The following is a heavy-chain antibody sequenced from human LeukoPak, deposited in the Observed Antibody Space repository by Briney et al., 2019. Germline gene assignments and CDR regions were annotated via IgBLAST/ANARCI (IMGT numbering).Heavy chain of an antibody. CDR1: GFTFSSYW. CDR2: IKRDGSEK. Sequence: PGGSLRLSCAASGFTFSSYWMSWVRQAPGKGLEWVANIKRDGSEKHYVDSVKGRFTISRDNAKSTLYLQMNSLRSEDTAVYYCARGDPLGNYWGQGTLVTVSS. D-gene: IGHD7-27*01. CDR3: ARGDPLGNY. J-gene: IGHJ4*02. V-gene: IGHV3-7*04.